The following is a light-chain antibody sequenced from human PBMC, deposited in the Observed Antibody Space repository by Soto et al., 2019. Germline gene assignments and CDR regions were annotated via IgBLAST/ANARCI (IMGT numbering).Light chain of an antibody. CDR2: GNS. J-gene: IGLJ1*01. CDR1: SSNIRAGYD. V-gene: IGLV1-40*01. Sequence: QTVVTQPPSVSGAPGQRVTISCTGSSSNIRAGYDVHWYQQLPGTAPKLLIYGNSNRPSGVPDRFSGSKSGTSASLAITGLQAEDEADYYCQSYDSSLSVFGTGTKLTVL. CDR3: QSYDSSLSV.